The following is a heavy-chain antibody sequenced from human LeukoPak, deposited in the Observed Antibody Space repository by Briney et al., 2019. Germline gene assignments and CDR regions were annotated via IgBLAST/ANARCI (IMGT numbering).Heavy chain of an antibody. Sequence: GGSLRLSCAASGFTFSSYAMHWVRQAPGKGLEWVAVISYDGSNKYYADSVKGRFTISRDNSKNTLYLQMNSLRAEDTAVYYCARGDLVGAPYYYYYMDVWGKGTTVTVSS. CDR1: GFTFSSYA. V-gene: IGHV3-30*04. J-gene: IGHJ6*03. D-gene: IGHD1-26*01. CDR3: ARGDLVGAPYYYYYMDV. CDR2: ISYDGSNK.